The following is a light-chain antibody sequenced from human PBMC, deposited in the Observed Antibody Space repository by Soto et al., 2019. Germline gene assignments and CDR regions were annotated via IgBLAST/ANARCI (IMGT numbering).Light chain of an antibody. J-gene: IGKJ2*01. V-gene: IGKV1-39*01. CDR1: QTISNY. Sequence: DIQMTQSPSSLSASVGDRVTITCRASQTISNYLNWYHQKPGKPPKLLIYGISTLQSWVPSRFSGSGSGTDFTLTISSLQPADFATYYCQQSFNTPYTFGQGTELEVK. CDR2: GIS. CDR3: QQSFNTPYT.